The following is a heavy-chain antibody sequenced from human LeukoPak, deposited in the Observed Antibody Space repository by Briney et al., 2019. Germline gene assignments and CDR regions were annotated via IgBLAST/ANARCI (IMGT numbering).Heavy chain of an antibody. Sequence: PVASVKVSCKTSGYTFMNYDINRVRQATGQGLEGMGWMNPKSLNTGYGQEFQGRVTMTWNTSISTAYMELSSLRSEDTAVYYCARALSWTTESYYYMDVWGKGTRVTVSS. CDR2: MNPKSLNT. J-gene: IGHJ6*03. V-gene: IGHV1-8*02. CDR3: ARALSWTTESYYYMDV. D-gene: IGHD3/OR15-3a*01. CDR1: GYTFMNYD.